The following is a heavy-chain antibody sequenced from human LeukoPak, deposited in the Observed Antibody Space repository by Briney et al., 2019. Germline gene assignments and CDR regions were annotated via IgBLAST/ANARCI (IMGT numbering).Heavy chain of an antibody. Sequence: ASVKVSCKASGYTFTSYDINWVRQATGQGLEWMGWMNPNSGNTGYAQKFQGRVTMTMNTSISTAYMELSSLRSEDTAVYYCARGHRRLGELSPTTFDYWGQGTLVTVSS. CDR2: MNPNSGNT. D-gene: IGHD3-16*02. V-gene: IGHV1-8*01. CDR3: ARGHRRLGELSPTTFDY. J-gene: IGHJ4*02. CDR1: GYTFTSYD.